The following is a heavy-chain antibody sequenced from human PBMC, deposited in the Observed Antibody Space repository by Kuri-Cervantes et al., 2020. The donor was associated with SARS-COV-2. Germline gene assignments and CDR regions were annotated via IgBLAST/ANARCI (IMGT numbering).Heavy chain of an antibody. CDR3: ARRIVPAVPQDAFDN. V-gene: IGHV5-51*01. CDR2: IYPGDTDI. D-gene: IGHD2-2*01. J-gene: IGHJ3*02. CDR1: GYSFTSYC. Sequence: GESLKISCKGSGYSFTSYCIGWVRQVPGKGLEWMGVIYPGDTDIRYSPSLQGQVTISADKSNSTTYLQWSSLKASDTAMYYCARRIVPAVPQDAFDNWGQGTMVTVSS.